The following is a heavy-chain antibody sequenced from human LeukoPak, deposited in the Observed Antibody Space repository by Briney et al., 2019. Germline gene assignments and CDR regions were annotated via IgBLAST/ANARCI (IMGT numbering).Heavy chain of an antibody. CDR1: GFTFHSYW. Sequence: GRSLRLSCAASGFTFHSYWMSCVSQAPGKGLEGVANIKQDGSEKLYVEAAKDRFAISGHNAEDRLYRQMNSERGGDRGVYFFARVGAKYYFDYWGQGTLVTVSS. J-gene: IGHJ4*02. CDR2: IKQDGSEK. V-gene: IGHV3-7*01. CDR3: ARVGAKYYFDY. D-gene: IGHD1-26*01.